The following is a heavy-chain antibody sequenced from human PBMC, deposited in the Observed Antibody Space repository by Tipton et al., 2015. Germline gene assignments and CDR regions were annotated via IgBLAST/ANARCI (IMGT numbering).Heavy chain of an antibody. CDR1: GGSISSYY. D-gene: IGHD3-22*01. CDR3: ARGTKWLLLIKAFDI. Sequence: LRLSCTVSGGSISSYYWSWIRQPPGKGLEWIGYIYYSGSTNYNPSLKSRVTISVDTSKNQFSLKLSSVTAADTAVYYCARGTKWLLLIKAFDIWGQGTMVTVSS. V-gene: IGHV4-59*01. CDR2: IYYSGST. J-gene: IGHJ3*02.